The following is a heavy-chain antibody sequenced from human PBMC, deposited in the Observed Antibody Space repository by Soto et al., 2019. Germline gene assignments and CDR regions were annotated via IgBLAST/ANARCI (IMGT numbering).Heavy chain of an antibody. J-gene: IGHJ3*02. Sequence: GGSLRLSCAASGFTFSSYSMNWVRQAPGKGLEWVSYISSSSSTIYYADSVKGRFTISRDNAKNSLYLQMNSLRAEDTAVYYCAGSRCDFWSGYHDAFAIWGQGTMVPGSS. CDR3: AGSRCDFWSGYHDAFAI. CDR1: GFTFSSYS. D-gene: IGHD3-3*01. CDR2: ISSSSSTI. V-gene: IGHV3-48*01.